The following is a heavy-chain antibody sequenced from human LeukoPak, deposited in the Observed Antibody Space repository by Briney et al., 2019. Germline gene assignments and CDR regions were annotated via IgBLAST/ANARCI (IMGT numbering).Heavy chain of an antibody. Sequence: SETLSLTCAVYGGSFGGYYWSWIRQPPGKGLEWIGEINHSGSTNYNPSLKSRVTISVDTSKNQFSLKLSSVTAADTAVYYCARGCHSNLYYYYYMDVWGKGTTVTVSS. CDR1: GGSFGGYY. CDR2: INHSGST. V-gene: IGHV4-34*01. D-gene: IGHD4-11*01. J-gene: IGHJ6*03. CDR3: ARGCHSNLYYYYYMDV.